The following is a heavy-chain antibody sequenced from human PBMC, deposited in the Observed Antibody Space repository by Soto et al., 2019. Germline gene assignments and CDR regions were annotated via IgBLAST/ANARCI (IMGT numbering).Heavy chain of an antibody. CDR2: IIPILAIA. D-gene: IGHD2-15*01. CDR3: AREQVILGTYGMDV. CDR1: GGTFSTYT. Sequence: SVKVSCKASGGTFSTYTITWVRQAPGQGLEWMGRIIPILAIADYAQKFQGRVTITADKSTSTAYMELSSLRSEDTAVYYCAREQVILGTYGMDVWGQGTTVTVSS. J-gene: IGHJ6*02. V-gene: IGHV1-69*04.